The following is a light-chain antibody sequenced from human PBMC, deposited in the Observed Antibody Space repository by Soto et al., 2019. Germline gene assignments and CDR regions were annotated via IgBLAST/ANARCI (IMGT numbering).Light chain of an antibody. Sequence: QSVLTQPPSASGTPGQTVTISCSGSSSNIGRDSVNWYQQVPGTAPKLLMFRDNQLPSGVPDRLSGSKSGSSASLAISGLQYEDEADYYCAAWDVSLQGYVFGTGTKVTVL. V-gene: IGLV1-44*01. CDR2: RDN. J-gene: IGLJ1*01. CDR3: AAWDVSLQGYV. CDR1: SSNIGRDS.